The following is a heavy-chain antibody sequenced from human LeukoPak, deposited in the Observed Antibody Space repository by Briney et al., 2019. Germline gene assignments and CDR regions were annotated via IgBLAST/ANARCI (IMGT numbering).Heavy chain of an antibody. CDR3: ARDAPLRSTGDQSIDY. V-gene: IGHV1-18*01. J-gene: IGHJ4*02. Sequence: ASVKVSCKASGGTFSSYAISWVRQAPRQGLEWMGWISAYNGNTNYAQKFQGRVTMTTDTSTSTAYMELRSLRSDDTAVYYCARDAPLRSTGDQSIDYWGQGTLVTVSS. CDR2: ISAYNGNT. CDR1: GGTFSSYA. D-gene: IGHD7-27*01.